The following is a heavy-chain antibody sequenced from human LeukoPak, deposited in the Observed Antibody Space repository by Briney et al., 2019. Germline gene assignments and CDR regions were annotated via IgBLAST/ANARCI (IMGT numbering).Heavy chain of an antibody. CDR1: GGTFSSYA. Sequence: GASVKVSCMASGGTFSSYAISWVRQAPGQGLEWMGGIIPIFGTANYAQKFQGRVTITADESTSTAYMELSSLRSEDTAVYYCARVSERYFDWLSPFDPWGQGTLVTVSS. J-gene: IGHJ5*02. CDR3: ARVSERYFDWLSPFDP. D-gene: IGHD3-9*01. V-gene: IGHV1-69*01. CDR2: IIPIFGTA.